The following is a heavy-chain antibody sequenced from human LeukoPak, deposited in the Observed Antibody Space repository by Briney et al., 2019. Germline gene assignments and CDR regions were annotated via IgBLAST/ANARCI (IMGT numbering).Heavy chain of an antibody. CDR3: ARGRSIAARQVDY. CDR2: IYYSGST. D-gene: IGHD6-6*01. CDR1: DDSITMYY. V-gene: IGHV4-39*07. J-gene: IGHJ4*02. Sequence: PSETLSLTCSVSDDSITMYYWTWIRQPPGKGLEWIGSIYYSGSTYYNPSLKSRVTISVDTSKNQFSLKLSSVTAADTAVYYCARGRSIAARQVDYWGQGTLVTVSS.